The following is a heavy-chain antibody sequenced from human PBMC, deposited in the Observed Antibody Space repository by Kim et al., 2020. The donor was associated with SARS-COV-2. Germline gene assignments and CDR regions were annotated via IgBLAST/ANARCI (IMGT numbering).Heavy chain of an antibody. CDR1: GFTFGDYA. CDR3: TRGAWAYGHAFDI. Sequence: GGSLRLSCTASGFTFGDYAMSWVRQAPGKGLEWVGFIRSKAYGGTTEYAASVKGRFTISRDDSKSIAYLQMNSLKTEDTAVYYCTRGAWAYGHAFDIWGQGTMVTVSS. J-gene: IGHJ3*02. D-gene: IGHD3-10*01. CDR2: IRSKAYGGTT. V-gene: IGHV3-49*04.